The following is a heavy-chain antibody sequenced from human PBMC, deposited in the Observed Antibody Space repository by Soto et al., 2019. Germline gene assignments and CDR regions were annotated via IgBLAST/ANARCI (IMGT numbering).Heavy chain of an antibody. CDR1: GYIFVNYG. CDR3: VMVDNYVTPTPQDV. Sequence: QVQLVQSGDEVKKPGASVKVSCKASGYIFVNYGIAWVRQAPGQGLEWMGWISPYTGNTHSATKVQGRLTMTTDTSTSPGYMELGSLTSDDTAVYYCVMVDNYVTPTPQDVWGQWTTVTVSS. CDR2: ISPYTGNT. V-gene: IGHV1-18*01. J-gene: IGHJ6*02. D-gene: IGHD3-16*01.